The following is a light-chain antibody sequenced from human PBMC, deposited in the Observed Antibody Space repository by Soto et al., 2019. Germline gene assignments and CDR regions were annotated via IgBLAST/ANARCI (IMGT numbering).Light chain of an antibody. J-gene: IGKJ1*01. CDR3: QQYDGFSRT. V-gene: IGKV1-5*01. CDR2: DAF. CDR1: QSISSW. Sequence: DIQMTQSPSTVSASVGDIVTITCRASQSISSWVAWYQQKPGAAPKLLIYDAFTVDTGVPSRFSGSGSGTEFTLTINSLQPEDFATYYCQQYDGFSRTFGQGTKVDI.